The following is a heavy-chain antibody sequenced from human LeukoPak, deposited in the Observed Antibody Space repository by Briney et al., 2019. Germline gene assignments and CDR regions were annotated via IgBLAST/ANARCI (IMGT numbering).Heavy chain of an antibody. CDR1: GGSISSSSYY. Sequence: SETLSLTCTVSGGSISSSSYYWGWIRQLPGKGLEWIGSIYYSGSTYYNPSLKSRVTISVDTSKNQFSLKLSSVTAADTAVYYCARDVDGYNHLDYWGQGTLVTVSS. J-gene: IGHJ4*02. CDR3: ARDVDGYNHLDY. CDR2: IYYSGST. D-gene: IGHD5-24*01. V-gene: IGHV4-39*07.